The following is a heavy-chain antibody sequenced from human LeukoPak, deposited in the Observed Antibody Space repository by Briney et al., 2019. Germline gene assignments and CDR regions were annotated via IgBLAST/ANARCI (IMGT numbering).Heavy chain of an antibody. CDR3: ARVPSGSYLSPFDY. V-gene: IGHV4-59*01. CDR2: IPYSGST. J-gene: IGHJ4*02. CDR1: GGSISSYY. D-gene: IGHD1-26*01. Sequence: SETLSLTCTVSGGSISSYYWSWIRQPPGKGLEWNGYIPYSGSTNYNPSLKSRVTISVDTSKNQFSLKLSSVTAADTAVYYCARVPSGSYLSPFDYWGQGTLVTVSS.